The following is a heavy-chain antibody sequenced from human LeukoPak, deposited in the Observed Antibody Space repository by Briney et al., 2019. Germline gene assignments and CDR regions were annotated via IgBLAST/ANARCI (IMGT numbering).Heavy chain of an antibody. CDR2: MNPKSGGT. J-gene: IGHJ4*02. D-gene: IGHD1-26*01. Sequence: ASLKVSCKTSGYTFIDYYIHWMRQAPGQGLEWMGWMNPKSGGTIYAQKFQGRVTMTRDTSISTAYMELSRLRSDDTAVYYCASEIKEVGATDYWGQGTLVTVSS. CDR1: GYTFIDYY. CDR3: ASEIKEVGATDY. V-gene: IGHV1-2*02.